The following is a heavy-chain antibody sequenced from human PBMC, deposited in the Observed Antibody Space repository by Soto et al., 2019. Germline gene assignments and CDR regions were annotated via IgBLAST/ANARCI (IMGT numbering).Heavy chain of an antibody. J-gene: IGHJ6*02. Sequence: SETLSLTCTVSGGATSSGDYYWRWSRQSPGKGREWMGYIHNSGTTYYNPSLKSPVSISVDTSQNQFSLKLSSVTAADTAVYYCAREHIVVVPAAMEGGFYYYGMDVWGQGTTVTVSS. V-gene: IGHV4-30-4*01. CDR2: IHNSGTT. D-gene: IGHD2-2*01. CDR3: AREHIVVVPAAMEGGFYYYGMDV. CDR1: GGATSSGDYY.